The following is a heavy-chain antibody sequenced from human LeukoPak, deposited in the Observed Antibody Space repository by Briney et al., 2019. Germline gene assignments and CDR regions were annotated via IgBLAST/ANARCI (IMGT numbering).Heavy chain of an antibody. D-gene: IGHD3-16*01. CDR3: ASSLDPMITFGELNWFDP. Sequence: ASVKVSCKASGGTFSSYAISWVRQAPGQGLEWMGRIIPILGIANYAQKFQGRVTITADKSTSTAYMELSSLRSEDTAVYYCASSLDPMITFGELNWFDPWGQGTLSPSPQ. CDR1: GGTFSSYA. V-gene: IGHV1-69*04. J-gene: IGHJ5*02. CDR2: IIPILGIA.